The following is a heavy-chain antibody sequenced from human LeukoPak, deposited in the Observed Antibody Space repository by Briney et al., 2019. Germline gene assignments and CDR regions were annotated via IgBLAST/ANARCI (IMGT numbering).Heavy chain of an antibody. CDR2: IHYSGTT. V-gene: IGHV4-39*01. CDR3: ARLASGSYGPLTPFDY. D-gene: IGHD1-26*01. Sequence: SETLSLTCTVSGVSVSSSSYYWGWIRQPPGRGLEWIGTIHYSGTTYYNPSLKSRVTISVGTSNNQFSLNLRSVTAADTAVYYSARLASGSYGPLTPFDYWGQGTLVTVSS. J-gene: IGHJ4*02. CDR1: GVSVSSSSYY.